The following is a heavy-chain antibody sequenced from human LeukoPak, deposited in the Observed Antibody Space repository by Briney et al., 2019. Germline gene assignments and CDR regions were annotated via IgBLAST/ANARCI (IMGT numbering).Heavy chain of an antibody. Sequence: SVKVSCKASGGTFSSYAISWVRQAPGQGLEWMGGIIPIFGTANYAQKLQGRVTMTTDTFTSTAYMELRSLRSDDTAVYYCARDHYYDSSGYYRLDYWGQGTLVTVSS. CDR3: ARDHYYDSSGYYRLDY. D-gene: IGHD3-22*01. J-gene: IGHJ4*02. CDR1: GGTFSSYA. V-gene: IGHV1-69*05. CDR2: IIPIFGTA.